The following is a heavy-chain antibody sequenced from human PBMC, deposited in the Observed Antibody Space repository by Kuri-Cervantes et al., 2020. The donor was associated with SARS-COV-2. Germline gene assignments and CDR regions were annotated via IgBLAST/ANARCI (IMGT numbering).Heavy chain of an antibody. Sequence: SETLSLTCAVYGGSFSGYYWSWIRQPPGKGLEWIGEINHSGSTNYNPPLKSRVTISVDTSKNQFSLKLSSVTAADTAVYYCARRACSSTSCYRALRAFDIWGQGTMVTVSS. D-gene: IGHD2-2*01. J-gene: IGHJ3*02. CDR3: ARRACSSTSCYRALRAFDI. CDR1: GGSFSGYY. CDR2: INHSGST. V-gene: IGHV4-34*01.